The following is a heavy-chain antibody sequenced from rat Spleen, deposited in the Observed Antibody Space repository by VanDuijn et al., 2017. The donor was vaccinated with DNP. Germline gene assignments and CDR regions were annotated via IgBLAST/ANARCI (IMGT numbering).Heavy chain of an antibody. Sequence: EVQLVESGGGLVQPGRSLKLSCAASGFTFSDYDMAWVRQAPKKGLEWVTTITYVGSITYYRDSVKGRFTISRDNAKSTLYLQMDSLRSEDTATYYCARRLFVYGGNGHWYVDFWGPGTMVTVSS. CDR3: ARRLFVYGGNGHWYVDF. CDR1: GFTFSDYD. J-gene: IGHJ1*01. D-gene: IGHD1-11*01. V-gene: IGHV5-7*01. CDR2: ITYVGSIT.